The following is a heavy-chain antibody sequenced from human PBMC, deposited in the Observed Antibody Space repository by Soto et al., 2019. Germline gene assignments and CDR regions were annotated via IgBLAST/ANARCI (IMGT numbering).Heavy chain of an antibody. V-gene: IGHV4-39*01. CDR1: GVSISGSRYY. CDR3: ARGGIPPSGYGIAYAMDV. J-gene: IGHJ6*02. CDR2: IYYSGST. D-gene: IGHD1-26*01. Sequence: SETLSLTCTVSGVSISGSRYYWGWIRQPPGRGLEWIGNIYYSGSTYYTPARKSRATLSVDSSKNQFSLNLNSVTAADTAVYYCARGGIPPSGYGIAYAMDVWGQGTTVTVSS.